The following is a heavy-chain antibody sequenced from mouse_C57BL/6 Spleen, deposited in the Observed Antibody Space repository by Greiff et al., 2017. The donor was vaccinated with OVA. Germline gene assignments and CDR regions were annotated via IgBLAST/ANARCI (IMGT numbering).Heavy chain of an antibody. CDR2: IWRGGST. CDR3: ARNPANYYGSSGGYFDV. CDR1: GFSLTSYG. Sequence: QVQLKESGPGLVQPSQSLSITCTVSGFSLTSYGVHWVRQSPGKGLEWLGVIWRGGSTDYNAAFISRLSISKDNSKSQVFFKMNSLQADDTAIYYCARNPANYYGSSGGYFDVWGTGTTVTVSA. D-gene: IGHD1-1*01. V-gene: IGHV2-2*01. J-gene: IGHJ1*03.